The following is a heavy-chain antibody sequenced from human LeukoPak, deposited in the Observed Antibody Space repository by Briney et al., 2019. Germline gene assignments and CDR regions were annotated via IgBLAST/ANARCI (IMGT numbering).Heavy chain of an antibody. D-gene: IGHD5-18*01. CDR3: AKGSDTAMVTWFDY. CDR2: INWTGGST. V-gene: IGHV3-23*01. Sequence: PGGSLRLSCAASGFTFSSYAMSWVRQAPGKGLEWVSGINWTGGSTGYADSVKGRFTISRDNSKNTLYLQMNSLRAEGTAVYYCAKGSDTAMVTWFDYWGQGTLVTVSS. CDR1: GFTFSSYA. J-gene: IGHJ4*02.